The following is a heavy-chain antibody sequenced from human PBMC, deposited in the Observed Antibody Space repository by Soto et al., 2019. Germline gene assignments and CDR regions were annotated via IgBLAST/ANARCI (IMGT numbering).Heavy chain of an antibody. D-gene: IGHD6-6*01. CDR1: GFTFSSYG. J-gene: IGHJ6*02. Sequence: PGGSLRLSCAASGFTFSSYGMHWVRQAPGKGLEWVAVISYDGSNKYYADSVKGRFTISRDNSKNTLYLQMNSLRAEDTAVYYCAKLWGRTAARLWMEDYYYYGMDVWGQGTTVTVSS. CDR3: AKLWGRTAARLWMEDYYYYGMDV. CDR2: ISYDGSNK. V-gene: IGHV3-30*18.